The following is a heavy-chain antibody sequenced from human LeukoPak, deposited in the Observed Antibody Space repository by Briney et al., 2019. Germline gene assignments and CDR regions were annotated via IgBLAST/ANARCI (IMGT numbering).Heavy chain of an antibody. CDR3: ARAVAGPGGDY. D-gene: IGHD6-19*01. V-gene: IGHV3-66*01. CDR1: GFTVSSNY. J-gene: IGHJ4*02. CDR2: IYSGGST. Sequence: PGGSLRLSCAASGFTVSSNYMSWVRQAPGKGLEWVSVIYSGGSTYYADSVKGRFTISRDNSKNTLYLQMNSLRAEDTAVYYCARAVAGPGGDYWGQGTLVTVPS.